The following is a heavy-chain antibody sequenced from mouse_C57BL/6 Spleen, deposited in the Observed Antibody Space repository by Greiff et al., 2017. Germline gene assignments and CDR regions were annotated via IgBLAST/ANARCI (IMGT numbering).Heavy chain of an antibody. Sequence: EVQLVESGGGLVKPGGSLKLSCAASGFTFSDYGMHWVRQAPEKGLEWVAYISSGSSTIYYADTVKGRFTISRDNAKNTLFLQMTSLRSEDTAMYYCARQDYSNWGFAYWGQGTLVTVSA. J-gene: IGHJ3*01. CDR2: ISSGSSTI. CDR3: ARQDYSNWGFAY. V-gene: IGHV5-17*01. CDR1: GFTFSDYG. D-gene: IGHD2-5*01.